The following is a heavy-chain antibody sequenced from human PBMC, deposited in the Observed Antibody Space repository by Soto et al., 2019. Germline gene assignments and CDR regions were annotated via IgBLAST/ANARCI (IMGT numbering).Heavy chain of an antibody. V-gene: IGHV4-61*01. Sequence: SEPLSLTCTVSGGSVIIGTYHWNWIRQPPGKGLEWIGYTYYSGTTNYNPSLKSRVTISVDTSRNQFSLKLSSVTAADTAVYYCARDPWFAPWGQGTPVTVS. J-gene: IGHJ5*02. CDR1: GGSVIIGTYH. CDR2: TYYSGTT. CDR3: ARDPWFAP.